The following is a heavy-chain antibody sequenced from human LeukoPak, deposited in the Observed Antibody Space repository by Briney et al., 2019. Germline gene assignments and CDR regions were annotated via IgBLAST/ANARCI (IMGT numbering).Heavy chain of an antibody. Sequence: PGGSLRLSCAASGFTFSNYWINWVRQAPGKGLEWVANINQDGSEKSFVDSVKGRFIISRDNAKNSLHLQMNSLRAEDTAVYYCARSNWFGPWGQGTLVTVSS. V-gene: IGHV3-7*01. J-gene: IGHJ5*02. CDR3: ARSNWFGP. CDR2: INQDGSEK. CDR1: GFTFSNYW.